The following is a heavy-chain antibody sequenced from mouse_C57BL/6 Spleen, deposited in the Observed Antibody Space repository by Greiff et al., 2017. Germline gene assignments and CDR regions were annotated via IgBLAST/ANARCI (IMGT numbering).Heavy chain of an antibody. J-gene: IGHJ1*03. Sequence: EVQLQQSGPELVKPGASVKISCKASGYTFTDYYMNWVKQSHGKSLEWIGDINPNNGGTSYNQKFKGKATLTVDKSSSTAYMELRSLTSEDSAVYYCARWNLITTVVEGYFDVWGTGTTVTVSS. CDR3: ARWNLITTVVEGYFDV. D-gene: IGHD1-1*01. V-gene: IGHV1-26*01. CDR2: INPNNGGT. CDR1: GYTFTDYY.